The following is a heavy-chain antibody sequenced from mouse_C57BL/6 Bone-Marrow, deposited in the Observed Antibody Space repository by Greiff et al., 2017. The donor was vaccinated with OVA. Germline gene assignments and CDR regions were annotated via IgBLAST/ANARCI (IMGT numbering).Heavy chain of an antibody. CDR1: GYTFTSYW. CDR3: ANYYGSSYGGYAMDY. J-gene: IGHJ4*01. V-gene: IGHV1-64*01. Sequence: QVQLQQPGAELVKPGASVKLSCKASGYTFTSYWMHWVKQRPGQGLEWIGMIHPNSGSTNYNEKFKSKATLTVYKSSSTAYMQLSSLTSEDSAVYYCANYYGSSYGGYAMDYWGQGTSVTVSS. CDR2: IHPNSGST. D-gene: IGHD1-1*01.